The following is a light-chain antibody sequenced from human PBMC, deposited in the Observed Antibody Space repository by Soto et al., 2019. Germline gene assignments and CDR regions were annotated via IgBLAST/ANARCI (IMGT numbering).Light chain of an antibody. CDR2: EVS. J-gene: IGLJ2*01. Sequence: QSAPTQPPSASGSPGQSATISCTGTSSDVGGYNYVSWYQQYPGKAPKLMIYEVSKRPSGVPDRFSGSKSGNTASLTVSGVQAEDEADYYCSSYAGSSTWVFGGGTKVTVL. V-gene: IGLV2-8*01. CDR1: SSDVGGYNY. CDR3: SSYAGSSTWV.